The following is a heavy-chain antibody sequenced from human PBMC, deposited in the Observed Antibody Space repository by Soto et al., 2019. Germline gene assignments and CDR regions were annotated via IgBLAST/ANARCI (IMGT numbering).Heavy chain of an antibody. J-gene: IGHJ4*02. V-gene: IGHV1-46*01. Sequence: ASVKVSCKASGYTFTRYYTHWVRQAPGQGLEWMGIINPSGGSTSYAQKFQRRVTMTRDTSTSTVYMELSSLRSEDTAVYYCARGQWSAVVVIPFDYWGQGTLVTVSS. CDR2: INPSGGST. D-gene: IGHD3-22*01. CDR1: GYTFTRYY. CDR3: ARGQWSAVVVIPFDY.